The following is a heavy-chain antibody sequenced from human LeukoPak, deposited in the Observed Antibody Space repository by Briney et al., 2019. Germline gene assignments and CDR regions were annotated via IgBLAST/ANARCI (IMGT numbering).Heavy chain of an antibody. CDR3: ARANRRNYYDSSGYSVSAFDI. D-gene: IGHD3-22*01. J-gene: IGHJ3*02. V-gene: IGHV1-2*02. CDR2: INPNSGGT. CDR1: GYTFTGYY. Sequence: ASVKVSCKASGYTFTGYYMHWVRQAPGQGLEWMGWINPNSGGTNYAQKFQGRVTMTRDTSTSTAYMELRSLRSDDTAVYYCARANRRNYYDSSGYSVSAFDIWGQGTMVTVSS.